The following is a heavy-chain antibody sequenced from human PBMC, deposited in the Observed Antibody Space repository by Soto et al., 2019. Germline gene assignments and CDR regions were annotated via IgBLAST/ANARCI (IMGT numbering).Heavy chain of an antibody. D-gene: IGHD3-9*01. J-gene: IGHJ6*02. CDR1: GFTFSSYW. CDR2: INSDGSST. V-gene: IGHV3-74*01. Sequence: GGSLRLSCAASGFTFSSYWMHWVRQAPGKGLVWVSRINSDGSSTSYADSVKGRFTISRDNAKNTLYLQMNSLRAEDTAVYYCARVGYDILTGYLNYYYYGMDVWGQGTTVTVSS. CDR3: ARVGYDILTGYLNYYYYGMDV.